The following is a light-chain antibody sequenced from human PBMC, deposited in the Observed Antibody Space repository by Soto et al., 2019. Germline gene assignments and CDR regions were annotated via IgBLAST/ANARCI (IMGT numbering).Light chain of an antibody. CDR3: QQYGSSPPGLT. J-gene: IGKJ4*01. Sequence: IVLTQSPGTLSWSPGERATLSCRASQSVSSSYLAWYQQKPGQAPRLLIYGASSRATGIPDRFSGSGSGTDFTLTISRLEPEDFAVYYCQQYGSSPPGLTFGGGTKVDIK. CDR1: QSVSSSY. V-gene: IGKV3-20*01. CDR2: GAS.